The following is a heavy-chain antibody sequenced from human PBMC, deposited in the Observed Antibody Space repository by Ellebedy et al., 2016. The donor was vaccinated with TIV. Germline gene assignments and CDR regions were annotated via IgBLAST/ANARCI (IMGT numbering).Heavy chain of an antibody. CDR2: IKQDGSKK. CDR1: GFSIRSYW. D-gene: IGHD6-19*01. J-gene: IGHJ4*02. Sequence: GESLKISCAASGFSIRSYWMSWVRQAPGKGPEWVANIKQDGSKKEYADSVKGRFTISRDNAKNSLYLQMDSLRAEDTAVYFCARDAARDFLNVAVPGGDGWGRGTLVTVSS. CDR3: ARDAARDFLNVAVPGGDG. V-gene: IGHV3-7*03.